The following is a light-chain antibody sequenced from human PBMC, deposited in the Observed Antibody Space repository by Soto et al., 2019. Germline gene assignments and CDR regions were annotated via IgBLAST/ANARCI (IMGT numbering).Light chain of an antibody. J-gene: IGKJ3*01. V-gene: IGKV3D-15*01. CDR1: QSVRSK. Sequence: IVMTQSPGTLSVSPGERATLSCRASQSVRSKLAWYQQKPGQAPRVLIYEASTRATGIPASFSGSGSGTEFTLTISSLQSEDFAVYYCLQYDDWPFTFGPGTKVDIK. CDR2: EAS. CDR3: LQYDDWPFT.